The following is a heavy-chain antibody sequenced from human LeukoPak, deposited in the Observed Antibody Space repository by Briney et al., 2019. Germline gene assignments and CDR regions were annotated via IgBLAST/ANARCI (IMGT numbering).Heavy chain of an antibody. D-gene: IGHD3-10*01. J-gene: IGHJ4*02. CDR2: ISSSSSTI. Sequence: PGGSLRLSCAASGFTFSSYSMNWVRQAPGKGLEWVSYISSSSSTIYYADSVKGRFTISRDNAKNSLYLQMNSLRAEDTAVYYCARRIYGSGSYVSYWGQGTLVTVSS. CDR3: ARRIYGSGSYVSY. V-gene: IGHV3-48*01. CDR1: GFTFSSYS.